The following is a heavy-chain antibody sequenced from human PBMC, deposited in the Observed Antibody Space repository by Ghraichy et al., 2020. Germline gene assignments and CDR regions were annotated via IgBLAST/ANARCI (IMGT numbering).Heavy chain of an antibody. CDR3: ARAADGYQ. CDR1: GFNFSSNW. V-gene: IGHV3-7*04. CDR2: IRQDGVSK. D-gene: IGHD5-24*01. J-gene: IGHJ4*02. Sequence: LNISCSASGFNFSSNWMSWVRQAPGKGLEWVANIRQDGVSKYYVDSARGRFSISRDNAKSSLYLQMDSLRADDTGVYYCARAADGYQWGRGTLVTVTS.